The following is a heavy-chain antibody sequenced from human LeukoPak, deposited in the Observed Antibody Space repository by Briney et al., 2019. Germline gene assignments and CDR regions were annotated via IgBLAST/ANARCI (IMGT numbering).Heavy chain of an antibody. Sequence: GGSLRLSCAASGFTFSSYAMSWVRQAPGKGLEWVSAISGSGGSTYYADSVKGRFTISRDNSKNMLYLQMNSLRAEDTAVYYCAKHFDYYDSSGYTFFDYWGQGTLVTVSS. CDR3: AKHFDYYDSSGYTFFDY. J-gene: IGHJ4*02. CDR2: ISGSGGST. CDR1: GFTFSSYA. D-gene: IGHD3-22*01. V-gene: IGHV3-23*01.